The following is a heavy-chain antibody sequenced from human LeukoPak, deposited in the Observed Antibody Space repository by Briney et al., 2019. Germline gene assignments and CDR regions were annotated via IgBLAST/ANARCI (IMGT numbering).Heavy chain of an antibody. D-gene: IGHD3-10*01. CDR2: ISAYNGNT. CDR3: ARDFYGSDPPVCFGY. J-gene: IGHJ4*02. CDR1: GYTFTSYG. V-gene: IGHV1-18*01. Sequence: ASVKVSCKASGYTFTSYGISWVRQAPGQGLEWMGWISAYNGNTNYAQKLQGRVTMTTDTSTSTAYMELRSLRSDDTAVYYCARDFYGSDPPVCFGYWGQGTLVTVSS.